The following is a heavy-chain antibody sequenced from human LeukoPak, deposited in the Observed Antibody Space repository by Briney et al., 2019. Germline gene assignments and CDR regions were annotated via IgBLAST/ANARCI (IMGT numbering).Heavy chain of an antibody. CDR2: IYHSGST. D-gene: IGHD1-14*01. V-gene: IGHV4-38-2*01. CDR1: GYSISSGYY. CDR3: ARRRTGWFDP. J-gene: IGHJ5*02. Sequence: SETLSLTCAVSGYSISSGYYWGWIRQPPGKGLEWIGSIYHSGSTYYNPSLKSRVTISVDTSKNQFSLKLSSVTAADTAVYYCARRRTGWFDPWAREPWSPSPQ.